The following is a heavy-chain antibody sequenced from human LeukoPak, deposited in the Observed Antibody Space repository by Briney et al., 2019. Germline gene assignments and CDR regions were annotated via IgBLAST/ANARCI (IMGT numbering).Heavy chain of an antibody. Sequence: PGGSLRLSCAASGFTVSSNYMSWVRQAPGKGLEWVSVIYSGGSTYYADSVKGRFTISRDNSKNTLYLQMNGLRAEDTAVYYCARGPHWEYYFDYWGQGTLVTVSS. J-gene: IGHJ4*02. D-gene: IGHD1-26*01. V-gene: IGHV3-53*01. CDR2: IYSGGST. CDR1: GFTVSSNY. CDR3: ARGPHWEYYFDY.